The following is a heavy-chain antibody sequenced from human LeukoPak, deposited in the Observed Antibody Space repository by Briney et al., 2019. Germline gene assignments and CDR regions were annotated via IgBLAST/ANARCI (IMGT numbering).Heavy chain of an antibody. J-gene: IGHJ5*02. V-gene: IGHV6-1*01. CDR2: TYYRSKWYD. Sequence: SQTLSLTCAISGDSVSSNSAAWNWIRQSPSRGLEWLGRTYYRSKWYDDYAVSVKSRITINPDTSKNQFSLKLSSVTAADTAVYYCARGQGITMVRGGTNNWFDPWGQGTLVTVSS. D-gene: IGHD3-10*01. CDR3: ARGQGITMVRGGTNNWFDP. CDR1: GDSVSSNSAA.